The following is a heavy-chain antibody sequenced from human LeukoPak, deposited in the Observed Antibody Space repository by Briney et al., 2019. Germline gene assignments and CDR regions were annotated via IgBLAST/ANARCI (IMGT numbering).Heavy chain of an antibody. CDR3: AKDITSSSGWGLDY. CDR1: GFTFDDYA. J-gene: IGHJ4*02. CDR2: ISWNSGSI. D-gene: IGHD6-19*01. V-gene: IGHV3-9*01. Sequence: GRSLRLSCAASGFTFDDYAMHWVRQAPGKGLERVSGISWNSGSIGYADSVKGRFTISRDNAKNSLYLQMNSLRAEDTALYYCAKDITSSSGWGLDYWGQGTLVTVSS.